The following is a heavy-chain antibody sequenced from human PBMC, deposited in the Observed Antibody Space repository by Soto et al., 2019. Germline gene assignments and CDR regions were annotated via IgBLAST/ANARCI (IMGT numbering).Heavy chain of an antibody. CDR1: GFTFSSYW. D-gene: IGHD3-10*01. V-gene: IGHV3-7*01. CDR3: ARPDYGSGSYYFDY. CDR2: IKQDGSEK. Sequence: PGGSLRLSCAASGFTFSSYWMSWVRQAPGKGLEWVANIKQDGSEKYYVDSVKGRFTISRDNAKNSLYLQMNSLRSEDTAVYYCARPDYGSGSYYFDYWGQGTLVTVSS. J-gene: IGHJ4*02.